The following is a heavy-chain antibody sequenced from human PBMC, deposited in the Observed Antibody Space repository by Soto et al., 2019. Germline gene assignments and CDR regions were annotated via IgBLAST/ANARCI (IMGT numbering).Heavy chain of an antibody. CDR2: ISAYNGNT. CDR3: ARDPKYYDFWSGYWLSDYYYGMDV. Sequence: ASVKVSCTASGYTFTSYGISWVRQAPGQGLEWMGWISAYNGNTNYAQKLQGRVTMTTDTSTSTAYMELRSLRSDDTAVYYCARDPKYYDFWSGYWLSDYYYGMDVWGQGTTVTVSS. D-gene: IGHD3-3*01. CDR1: GYTFTSYG. V-gene: IGHV1-18*01. J-gene: IGHJ6*02.